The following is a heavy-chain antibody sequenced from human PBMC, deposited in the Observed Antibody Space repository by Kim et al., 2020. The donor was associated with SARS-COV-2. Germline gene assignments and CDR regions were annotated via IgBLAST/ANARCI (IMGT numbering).Heavy chain of an antibody. Sequence: YAVSVKSRITINPDTSKIQFSLQLNSVTPEDTAVYYCARGGAAAHSLLDYWGQGTLVTVSS. V-gene: IGHV6-1*01. CDR3: ARGGAAAHSLLDY. J-gene: IGHJ4*02. D-gene: IGHD6-13*01.